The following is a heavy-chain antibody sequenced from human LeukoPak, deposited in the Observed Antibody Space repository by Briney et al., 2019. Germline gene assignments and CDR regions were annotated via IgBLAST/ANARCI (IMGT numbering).Heavy chain of an antibody. Sequence: PSETLSLTCTVSGGSINSYYWSWIRQPPGKGLEWIGYIYYSGSTNYNPSLKSRVTISVDTSKNQFSLKLSSVTAADTAVYYCARGQSSYFDYWGQGTLVTVSS. V-gene: IGHV4-59*01. CDR2: IYYSGST. CDR1: GGSINSYY. CDR3: ARGQSSYFDY. J-gene: IGHJ4*02.